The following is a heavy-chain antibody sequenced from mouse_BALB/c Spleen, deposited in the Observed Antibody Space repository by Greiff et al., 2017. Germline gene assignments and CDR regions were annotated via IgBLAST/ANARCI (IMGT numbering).Heavy chain of an antibody. V-gene: IGHV1S135*01. J-gene: IGHJ4*01. CDR3: AREDDGYAMDY. CDR1: GYSFTSYY. CDR2: IDPFNGGT. D-gene: IGHD2-3*01. Sequence: LVESGPELMKPGASVKISCKASGYSFTSYYMHWVKQSHGKSLEWIGYIDPFNGGTSYNQKFKGKATLTVDKSSSTAYMHLSSLTSEDSAVYYCAREDDGYAMDYWGQGTSVTVSS.